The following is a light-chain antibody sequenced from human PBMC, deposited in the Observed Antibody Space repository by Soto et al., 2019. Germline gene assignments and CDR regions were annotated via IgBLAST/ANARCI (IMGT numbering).Light chain of an antibody. CDR2: EAN. CDR3: CSYAGGSAYV. CDR1: STDVGNFNL. V-gene: IGLV2-23*01. Sequence: QSALTQPASVSGSPGQSITISCTGTSTDVGNFNLVSWYHQHPGKAPKLIIYEANKRPSGVSSRFSGSKSDNTASLTISGLRSEDEADYHCCSYAGGSAYVFGTGTKVTVL. J-gene: IGLJ1*01.